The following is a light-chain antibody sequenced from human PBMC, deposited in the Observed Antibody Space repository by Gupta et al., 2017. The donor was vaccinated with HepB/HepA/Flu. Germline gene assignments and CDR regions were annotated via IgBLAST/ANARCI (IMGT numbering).Light chain of an antibody. CDR2: SNN. J-gene: IGLJ2*01. Sequence: SVLTQPPSASETPGQRVTISCSGSSSNIGSNYVNWYQQLPGTALHLLIYSNNQRPSGVPDRFSGSKSGTSASLAISGLRSEDEADYYCAAWDDILSGQVFGGGTKLTVL. V-gene: IGLV1-47*01. CDR1: SSNIGSNY. CDR3: AAWDDILSGQV.